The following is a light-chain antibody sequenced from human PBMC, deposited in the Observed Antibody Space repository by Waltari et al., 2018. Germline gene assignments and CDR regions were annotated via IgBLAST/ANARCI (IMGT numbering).Light chain of an antibody. CDR2: LGS. J-gene: IGKJ1*01. V-gene: IGKV2-28*01. Sequence: IVMTQSPLSLPVTPGEPASISCSASQSLLHTNAYNYLDWYLQKPGQSPQLLIYLGSNRASGVPDRFSGSGSGTDFTLKISRVEAEDVGVYYCMQALQTPWTFGQGTKVEIK. CDR1: QSLLHTNAYNY. CDR3: MQALQTPWT.